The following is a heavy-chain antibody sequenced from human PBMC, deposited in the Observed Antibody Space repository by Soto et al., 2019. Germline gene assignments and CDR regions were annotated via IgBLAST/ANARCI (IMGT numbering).Heavy chain of an antibody. CDR1: GGSISSGGYY. J-gene: IGHJ6*02. CDR2: IYYSGST. Sequence: SETLSLTCTVSGGSISSGGYYWSRIRQHPGKGLEWIGYIYYSGSTYYNPSLKSRVTISVDTSKNQFSLKLSSVTAADTAVYYCARGEDYCGMDVWGQGTTVTVSS. V-gene: IGHV4-31*03. CDR3: ARGEDYCGMDV. D-gene: IGHD1-26*01.